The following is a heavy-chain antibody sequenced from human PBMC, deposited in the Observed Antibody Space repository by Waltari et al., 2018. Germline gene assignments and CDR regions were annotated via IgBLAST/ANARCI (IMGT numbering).Heavy chain of an antibody. CDR3: ARAGSTLIWGVAE. Sequence: QVQLVQSGAAVTKPGASVKVSCKASGYTFTDFSMHWVRQAPGQGLEWMGIVNPNGGSTTYAQKLQDRVTMTRDTSTSTVYMELSSLRSEDTAVYYCARAGSTLIWGVAEWGQGTLVTVSS. CDR1: GYTFTDFS. V-gene: IGHV1-46*04. CDR2: VNPNGGST. D-gene: IGHD2-2*01. J-gene: IGHJ4*02.